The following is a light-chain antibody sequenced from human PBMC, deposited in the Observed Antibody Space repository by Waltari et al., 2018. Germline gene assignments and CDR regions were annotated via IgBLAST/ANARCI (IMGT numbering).Light chain of an antibody. Sequence: DIVMTQSPLSLPVTSGAPSSISCRSSQNLLHSTEYNYLEWFLQRPGSSPQHLIYLGSTRASGVPDRFSGSGSGTDFTLTISSLEPEDFAVYYCQQRSNWPPITFGQGTRLEIK. J-gene: IGKJ5*01. V-gene: IGKV2-28*01. CDR2: LGS. CDR3: QQRSNWPPIT. CDR1: QNLLHSTEYNY.